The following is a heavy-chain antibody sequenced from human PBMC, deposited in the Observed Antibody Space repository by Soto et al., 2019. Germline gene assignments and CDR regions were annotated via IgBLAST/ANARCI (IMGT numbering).Heavy chain of an antibody. J-gene: IGHJ4*01. CDR1: GFTFNTYD. CDR2: IATTGETT. D-gene: IGHD6-6*01. CDR3: VRHRPG. V-gene: IGHV3-23*01. Sequence: EVQLLESGGGLVQPGGSLRLSCAASGFTFNTYDMSWVRQAPGTGLEWVSSIATTGETTFYADSVRGRFTISRDNSKNTLFLLITTLRDDDTSIYYCVRHRPGWGHGTLVIVSS.